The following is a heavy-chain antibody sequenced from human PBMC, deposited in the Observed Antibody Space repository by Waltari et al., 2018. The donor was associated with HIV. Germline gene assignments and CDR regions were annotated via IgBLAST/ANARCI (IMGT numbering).Heavy chain of an antibody. J-gene: IGHJ4*02. V-gene: IGHV3-74*01. Sequence: EVQLVESGGGLVQPGGSLRRSCAASGFTFSSYWMHWVRQDLGKGLVWVSRINTDGRDTRYGDSVKGRFTISRDNAKNTLYLQMNSLRDEDTAMYYCARDRYTGSSDFDYWGQGTLVSVSS. CDR1: GFTFSSYW. CDR2: INTDGRDT. D-gene: IGHD1-26*01. CDR3: ARDRYTGSSDFDY.